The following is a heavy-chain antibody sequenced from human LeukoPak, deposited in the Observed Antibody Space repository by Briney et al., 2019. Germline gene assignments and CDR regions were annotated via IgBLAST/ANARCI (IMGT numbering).Heavy chain of an antibody. J-gene: IGHJ4*02. Sequence: SGAPSLTCAGSGGSISSSNWWGWVRQPPRKGLGGVGGNYHSGSTNYNPSLKSRVTISVDKSKNQFSLKLSSVTAADTAVYYCARDEGVAGGNVTQRDYWGQGTLVTVSS. CDR2: NYHSGST. D-gene: IGHD4-23*01. V-gene: IGHV4-4*02. CDR3: ARDEGVAGGNVTQRDY. CDR1: GGSISSSNW.